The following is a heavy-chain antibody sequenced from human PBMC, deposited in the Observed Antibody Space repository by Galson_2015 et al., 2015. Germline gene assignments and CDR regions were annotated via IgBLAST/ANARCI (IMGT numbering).Heavy chain of an antibody. V-gene: IGHV3-23*01. D-gene: IGHD3-10*01. CDR1: GFTFNSYA. CDR3: AKEAYFYGSGRYFLDYYYYYYIDV. Sequence: SLRLSCAASGFTFNSYAMSWVRQAPGKGLEWVSGISGTGGSRWYADSVKGRFTISRDTSKNTLYLQMNSLRAEDTAVYFCAKEAYFYGSGRYFLDYYYYYYIDV. J-gene: IGHJ6*03. CDR2: ISGTGGSR.